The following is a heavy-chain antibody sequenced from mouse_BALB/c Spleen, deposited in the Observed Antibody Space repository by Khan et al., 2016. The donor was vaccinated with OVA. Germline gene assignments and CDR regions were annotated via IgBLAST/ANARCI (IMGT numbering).Heavy chain of an antibody. CDR2: ISYSGST. J-gene: IGHJ2*01. D-gene: IGHD1-2*01. CDR1: GYSITSGYG. Sequence: EVKLEVSGPGLVKPSQSLSLTCTVTGYSITSGYGWNWIRQFPGNKLEWMGYISYSGSTNYNPSLKSRISITRVTSKNQFFLQLNSVTTEDTATYYCARTARIKYWGQGTTLTVSS. V-gene: IGHV3-2*02. CDR3: ARTARIKY.